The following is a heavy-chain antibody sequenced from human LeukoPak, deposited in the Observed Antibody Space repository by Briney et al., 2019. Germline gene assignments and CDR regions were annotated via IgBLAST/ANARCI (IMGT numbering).Heavy chain of an antibody. CDR3: ATYYYDSSGYFVY. CDR1: GGSISSGDYY. J-gene: IGHJ4*02. Sequence: SETLSLTCTVSGGSISSGDYYWSWIRQPPGKGLEWIGYIYYSGSTYYNPSLKSRVTISVDTSKNQFSLKLSSVTAADTAVYYCATYYYDSSGYFVYWGQGTLVTVSS. CDR2: IYYSGST. D-gene: IGHD3-22*01. V-gene: IGHV4-30-4*01.